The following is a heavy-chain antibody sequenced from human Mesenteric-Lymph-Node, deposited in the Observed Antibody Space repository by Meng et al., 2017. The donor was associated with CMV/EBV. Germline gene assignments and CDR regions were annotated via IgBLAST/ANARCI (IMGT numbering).Heavy chain of an antibody. D-gene: IGHD1-26*01. J-gene: IGHJ4*02. CDR3: ARGGSGSYYLDY. Sequence: ASVKVSCKASGYTFTSYYINWVRQATGQGLEWMGWMNPNSGNTGYAQKFQGRVTMTRNTSTSTAYMELSSLRSEDTAVYYCARGGSGSYYLDYWGQGTLVTVSS. V-gene: IGHV1-8*01. CDR2: MNPNSGNT. CDR1: GYTFTSYY.